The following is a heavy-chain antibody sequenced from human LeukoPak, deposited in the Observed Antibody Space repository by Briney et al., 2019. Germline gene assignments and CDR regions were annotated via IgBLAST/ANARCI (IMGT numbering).Heavy chain of an antibody. CDR3: ATDPSIAAFDY. V-gene: IGHV5-51*01. CDR1: GYSFTSYW. D-gene: IGHD6-25*01. CDR2: IYPGDSDT. J-gene: IGHJ4*02. Sequence: GESLKISCKGSGYSFTSYWIGWVRQMPGKGLGWTGIIYPGDSDTRYSPSFQGQVTISADKSISTAYLQWSSLKASDTAMYYCATDPSIAAFDYWGQGTLVTVSS.